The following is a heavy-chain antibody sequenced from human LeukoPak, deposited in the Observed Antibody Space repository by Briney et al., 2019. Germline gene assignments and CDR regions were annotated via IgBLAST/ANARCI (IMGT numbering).Heavy chain of an antibody. J-gene: IGHJ6*03. CDR1: GGSFSGYY. D-gene: IGHD2-2*01. Sequence: SETLSLTCAVYGGSFSGYYWSWIRQPPGKGLEWIGEIIHSGSTNYNPSLKSRVTISVDTSKNQFSLKLSSVTAADTAVYYCARPPYYCSSTSCYMDVWGKGTTVTVSS. CDR2: IIHSGST. V-gene: IGHV4-34*12. CDR3: ARPPYYCSSTSCYMDV.